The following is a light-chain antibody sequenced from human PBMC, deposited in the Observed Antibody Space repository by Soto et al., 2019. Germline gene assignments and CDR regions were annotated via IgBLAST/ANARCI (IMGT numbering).Light chain of an antibody. V-gene: IGKV1-39*01. CDR1: QSISSY. CDR3: QQSYSTPRT. CDR2: AAS. Sequence: DIQMTQSPSPLSASVGDRVTITCRASQSISSYLNWYQQKPGKAPKLLIYAASSLQSGVPSRFSGSGSGTDFTLNISSLQPEDFATYYCQQSYSTPRTFGQGTKVEIK. J-gene: IGKJ1*01.